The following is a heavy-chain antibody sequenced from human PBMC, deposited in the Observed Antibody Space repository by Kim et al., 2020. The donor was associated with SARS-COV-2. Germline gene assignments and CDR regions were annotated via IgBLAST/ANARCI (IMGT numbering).Heavy chain of an antibody. J-gene: IGHJ4*02. D-gene: IGHD3-16*02. Sequence: SETLSLTCTVSGYSISSGYYWGWIRQPPGKGLEWIGSIYHSGSTYYNPSLKSRVTISVDTSKNQFSLKLSSVTAADTAVYYCARDPWDYVWGSYRYYYFDYWGQGTLVTVSS. CDR3: ARDPWDYVWGSYRYYYFDY. CDR1: GYSISSGYY. V-gene: IGHV4-38-2*02. CDR2: IYHSGST.